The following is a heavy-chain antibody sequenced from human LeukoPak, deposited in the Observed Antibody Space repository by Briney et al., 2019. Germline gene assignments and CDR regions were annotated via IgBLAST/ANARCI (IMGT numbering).Heavy chain of an antibody. D-gene: IGHD1-26*01. Sequence: ASVKVSCKASGGTFSSYAISWVRQAPGQGLEWMGWMNPNSGITDYAQKFQGRVTITRDTSISTVYMELSSLRAEDTAVYYCAKDREVGATWNYFDYWGQGTLVTVSS. CDR1: GGTFSSYA. CDR3: AKDREVGATWNYFDY. CDR2: MNPNSGIT. V-gene: IGHV1-8*03. J-gene: IGHJ4*02.